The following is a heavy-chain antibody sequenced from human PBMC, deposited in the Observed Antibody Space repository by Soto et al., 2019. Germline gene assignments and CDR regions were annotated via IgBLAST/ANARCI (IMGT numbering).Heavy chain of an antibody. Sequence: EVPLVESGGGLVQPGGSLRLSCAASGFTFSSYWMSWVRQAPGKGLEWVANIKQDGSQKYYVDSVKGRFTISRDNAKKSLFLQMNSLRAKDTAVYYCARAYWLLDYWYFDPLGRGTLVTVSS. J-gene: IGHJ2*01. CDR2: IKQDGSQK. CDR3: ARAYWLLDYWYFDP. D-gene: IGHD2-8*02. CDR1: GFTFSSYW. V-gene: IGHV3-7*01.